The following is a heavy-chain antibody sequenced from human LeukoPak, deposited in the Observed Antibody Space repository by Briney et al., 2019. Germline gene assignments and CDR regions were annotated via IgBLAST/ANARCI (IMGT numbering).Heavy chain of an antibody. D-gene: IGHD3-10*01. CDR2: ISYDGSNK. Sequence: PGGSLRLSCAASGFTFSSYAMHWVRQAPGKGLEWVAVISYDGSNKYYADSVKGRFTISRDNSKNTLYLQMNSLRAEDTAVYYCAREPTMVRGVMKAFDIWGQGTMVTVSS. V-gene: IGHV3-30-3*01. CDR3: AREPTMVRGVMKAFDI. J-gene: IGHJ3*02. CDR1: GFTFSSYA.